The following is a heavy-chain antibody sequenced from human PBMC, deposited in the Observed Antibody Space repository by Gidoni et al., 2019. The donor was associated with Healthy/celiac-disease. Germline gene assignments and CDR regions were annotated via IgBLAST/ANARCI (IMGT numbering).Heavy chain of an antibody. Sequence: QVQLVQSGAAVKNPWASVKVSFKASGCTFPSYYMHWVLQAPGQGLEWMGIITRSGGSPSYAQKFQGRGTMTRETSTSTVYMELSSLRSEATAVYYCARDKRSGYSGYDAFDYWGQGTLVTVSS. CDR3: ARDKRSGYSGYDAFDY. CDR1: GCTFPSYY. V-gene: IGHV1-46*03. J-gene: IGHJ4*02. D-gene: IGHD5-12*01. CDR2: ITRSGGSP.